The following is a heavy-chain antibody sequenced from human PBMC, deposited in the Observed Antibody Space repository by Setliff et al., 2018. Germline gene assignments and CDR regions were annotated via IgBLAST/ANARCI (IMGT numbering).Heavy chain of an antibody. V-gene: IGHV4-39*01. CDR3: ARRVTAAGGSFFYGWFDP. CDR2: IYYSGST. Sequence: PSETLSLTCTVSGGSISSSSYYWGWIRQPPGKGLEWIGSIYYSGSTYYNPSLKSRVTISVDTSKNQFSLKLSSVTAADTAVYYYARRVTAAGGSFFYGWFDPWGQGTQVTVSS. D-gene: IGHD2-2*01. J-gene: IGHJ5*02. CDR1: GGSISSSSYY.